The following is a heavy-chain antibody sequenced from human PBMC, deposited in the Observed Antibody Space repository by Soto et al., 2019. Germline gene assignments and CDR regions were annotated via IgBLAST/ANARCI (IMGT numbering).Heavy chain of an antibody. CDR1: GGGNLRDYR. D-gene: IGHD1-1*01. V-gene: IGHV1-18*04. CDR3: AIDGGGSTTGTTGTTDITDY. J-gene: IGHJ4*02. CDR2: ISAYNGNT. Sequence: GASVKVSCKASGGGNLRDYRTTWVRPAPGQGLEWMGWISAYNGNTNYAQKLQGRVTMTTDTSTSTAYMELRSLRSDDTAVYYCAIDGGGSTTGTTGTTDITDYWGQGTLVTVSS.